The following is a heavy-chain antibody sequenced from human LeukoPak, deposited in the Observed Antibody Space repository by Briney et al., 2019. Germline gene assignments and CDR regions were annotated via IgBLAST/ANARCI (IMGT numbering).Heavy chain of an antibody. Sequence: SCTASGGTFSSYAMHWVRQAPGKGLEWVSAISGSGGSTYYADSVKGRFTISRDNSKNTLYLQMNSLRAEDTAVYYCAKETPYYGSGSLFDYWGQGTLVTVSS. CDR1: GGTFSSYA. J-gene: IGHJ4*02. CDR3: AKETPYYGSGSLFDY. D-gene: IGHD3-10*01. V-gene: IGHV3-23*01. CDR2: ISGSGGST.